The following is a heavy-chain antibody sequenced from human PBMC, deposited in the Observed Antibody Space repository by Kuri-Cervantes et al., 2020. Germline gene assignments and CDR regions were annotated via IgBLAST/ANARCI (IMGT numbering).Heavy chain of an antibody. Sequence: GESLKISCAASGFTFSSYGMHWVRQAPGKGLEWVAVIWYDGSNKYYADSVEGRFTISRDNSKNTLYLQMNSLRAEDTAVYYCARDWYRRDYMDVWGKGTTVTVSS. V-gene: IGHV3-33*01. CDR1: GFTFSSYG. CDR3: ARDWYRRDYMDV. D-gene: IGHD1-1*01. CDR2: IWYDGSNK. J-gene: IGHJ6*03.